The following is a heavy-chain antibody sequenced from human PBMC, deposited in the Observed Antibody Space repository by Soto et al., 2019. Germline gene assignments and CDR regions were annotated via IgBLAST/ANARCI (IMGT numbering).Heavy chain of an antibody. V-gene: IGHV3-9*01. Sequence: GGSLRLSCAASGFTFDDYAMHWVRQAPGKGLEGVSGISWNSGSIGYADSVKGRFTISRDNATTSLYLQMNSLRAEDTALYYCAKDGGYSRSSHSGLAAFDIWGQGTMVTVSS. CDR2: ISWNSGSI. CDR3: AKDGGYSRSSHSGLAAFDI. CDR1: GFTFDDYA. J-gene: IGHJ3*02. D-gene: IGHD6-6*01.